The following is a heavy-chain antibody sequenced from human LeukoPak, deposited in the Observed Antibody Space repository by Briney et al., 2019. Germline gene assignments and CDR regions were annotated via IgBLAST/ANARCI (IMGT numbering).Heavy chain of an antibody. D-gene: IGHD4-11*01. J-gene: IGHJ6*03. CDR2: IYTSGST. CDR3: ARDRYDYSNYYYYYYMDV. Sequence: PSETLSLTCTVSGGSISSYYWSWIRQPAGKGLEWIGRIYTSGSTNYNPSLKSRVTMSVDTSKNQFSLKLSSVTAADTAVYYYARDRYDYSNYYYYYYMDVWGKGTTVTVSS. V-gene: IGHV4-4*07. CDR1: GGSISSYY.